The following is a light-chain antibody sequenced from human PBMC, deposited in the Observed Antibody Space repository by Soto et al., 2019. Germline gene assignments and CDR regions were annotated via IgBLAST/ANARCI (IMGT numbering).Light chain of an antibody. V-gene: IGKV3D-20*02. J-gene: IGKJ5*01. Sequence: EIVVTQSPGTLSLSPGERATLSCRASQSVSSSYLAWYQQKPGQAPTLLIYGASNRATGIPARFSGSGSGTDFTLTISSLEPEDFAVYYCQQRSNWPPITFGQGTRLEIK. CDR2: GAS. CDR1: QSVSSSY. CDR3: QQRSNWPPIT.